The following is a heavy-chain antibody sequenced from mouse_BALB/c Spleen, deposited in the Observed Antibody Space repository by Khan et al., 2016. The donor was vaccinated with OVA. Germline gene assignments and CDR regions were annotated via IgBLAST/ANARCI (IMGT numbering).Heavy chain of an antibody. CDR2: INPSTGYN. V-gene: IGHV1-7*01. J-gene: IGHJ2*01. Sequence: QVQLQQSGAELAKPGASVKMSCKASAYTFINYWILWIKQRPGQGLEWIGYINPSTGYNEYNQNFKDKATLTADKSSSTAYMQLSSLTSEDSTVDYCARRGLRWDFDYWGQGTTLTVSS. CDR1: AYTFINYW. CDR3: ARRGLRWDFDY. D-gene: IGHD1-1*01.